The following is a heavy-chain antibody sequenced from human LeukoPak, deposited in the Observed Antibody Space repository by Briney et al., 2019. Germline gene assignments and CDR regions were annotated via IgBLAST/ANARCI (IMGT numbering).Heavy chain of an antibody. CDR3: AKGTKPVMTIPDY. D-gene: IGHD1/OR15-1a*01. CDR1: GFTVSSNY. J-gene: IGHJ4*02. CDR2: IYSGGST. Sequence: GGSLRLSCAASGFTVSSNYMSWVRQAPGKGLEWVSVIYSGGSTYYADSVKGRFTISRDNSKNTLYLQMNSLRAEDTAMYYCAKGTKPVMTIPDYWGQGILVTVSS. V-gene: IGHV3-53*01.